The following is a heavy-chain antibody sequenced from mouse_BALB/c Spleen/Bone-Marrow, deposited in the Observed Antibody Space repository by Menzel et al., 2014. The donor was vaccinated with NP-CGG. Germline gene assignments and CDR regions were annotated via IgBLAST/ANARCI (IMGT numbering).Heavy chain of an antibody. CDR3: ARPGYYGYQDV. CDR1: GFDFSRYW. J-gene: IGHJ1*01. V-gene: IGHV4-1*02. D-gene: IGHD1-2*01. Sequence: EVQLQQSGGGLVQPGGSLKLSCAASGFDFSRYWMTWVRQAPGKGLEWIGEINPDSSTINYTPSLKDKLIISRDNAKNTLYLQMSKVRSEDTALYYCARPGYYGYQDVWGAGTTVTVSS. CDR2: INPDSSTI.